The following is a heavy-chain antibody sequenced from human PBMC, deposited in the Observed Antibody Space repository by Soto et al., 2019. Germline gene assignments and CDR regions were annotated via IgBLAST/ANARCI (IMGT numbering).Heavy chain of an antibody. V-gene: IGHV1-69*13. CDR3: ASPSDTMVRGVIITPYYYYYGMDV. CDR1: GGTFSSYA. J-gene: IGHJ6*02. D-gene: IGHD3-10*01. CDR2: IIPIFGTA. Sequence: ASVKVSCKASGGTFSSYAISWVRQAPGQGREWMGGIIPIFGTANYAQKFQGRVTITADESTSTAYMELSSLRSEDTAVYYCASPSDTMVRGVIITPYYYYYGMDVWGQGXTVTVPS.